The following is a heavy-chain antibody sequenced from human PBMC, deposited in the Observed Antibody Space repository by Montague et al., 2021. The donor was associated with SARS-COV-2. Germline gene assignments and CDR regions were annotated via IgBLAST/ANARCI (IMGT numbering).Heavy chain of an antibody. D-gene: IGHD4-17*01. J-gene: IGHJ4*02. CDR3: ARRRLREDYFDF. V-gene: IGHV4-39*01. CDR1: GDSVSSSDHY. CDR2: VYYSGXT. Sequence: SETLSLTCTVSGDSVSSSDHYWGWIRHPPGKGLEWLGIVYYSGXTXYXXXXKGRFTISIDASKNQFSLKSNSLTATDTAIYHCARRRLREDYFDFWGQGTLLTVSS.